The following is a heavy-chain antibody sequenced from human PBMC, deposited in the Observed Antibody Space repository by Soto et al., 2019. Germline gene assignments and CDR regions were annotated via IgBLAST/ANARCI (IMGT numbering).Heavy chain of an antibody. CDR3: ARDPSRYWPPLYYFDY. CDR1: GFTFSSYG. V-gene: IGHV3-33*08. Sequence: GGSLRLSCAASGFTFSSYGMHWVRQAPGKGLEWVAVIWYDGSNKYYADSVKGRFTISRDNSKNTLYLQMNSLRAEDTAVYYCARDPSRYWPPLYYFDYWGQGTLVTVSS. CDR2: IWYDGSNK. D-gene: IGHD2-15*01. J-gene: IGHJ4*02.